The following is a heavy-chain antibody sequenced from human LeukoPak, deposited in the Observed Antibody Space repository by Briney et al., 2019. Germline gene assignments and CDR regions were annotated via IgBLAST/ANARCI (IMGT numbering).Heavy chain of an antibody. J-gene: IGHJ4*02. CDR1: GYTLTELS. D-gene: IGHD1-26*01. CDR2: VDPEDGEI. V-gene: IGHV1-24*01. CDR3: AIDVGELLTY. Sequence: ASVKVSCKVSGYTLTELSMHWVRQAPGKGLEWMGGVDPEDGEIIYTQKFQGRVTMTEDTSTDTAYMELSSLRSEDTAVYYCAIDVGELLTYWGQGTLVTVSS.